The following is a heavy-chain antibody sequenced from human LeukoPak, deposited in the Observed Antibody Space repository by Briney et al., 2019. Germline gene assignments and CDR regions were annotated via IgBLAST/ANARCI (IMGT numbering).Heavy chain of an antibody. D-gene: IGHD3-16*01. CDR2: IKHDGSET. V-gene: IGHV3-7*02. CDR1: GFTFSNNV. Sequence: PGGSLRLSCAPSGFTFSNNVMHWVRQAPGKGLEWVANIKHDGSETNYVDSVKGRFTISRDNAKNSLHLQMNSLRVEDTAVYYCAKNGGPHGMDVWGQGTTVTVSS. J-gene: IGHJ6*02. CDR3: AKNGGPHGMDV.